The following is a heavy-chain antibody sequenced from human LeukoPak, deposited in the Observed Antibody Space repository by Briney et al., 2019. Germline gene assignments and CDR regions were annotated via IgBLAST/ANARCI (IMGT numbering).Heavy chain of an antibody. J-gene: IGHJ4*02. D-gene: IGHD5-12*01. Sequence: ASVKVSCKASGYTFTGYYMHWVRQAPGQGLEWIGWINPNSGGTNYAQKFQGRVTMTRDTSISTAYMELSRLRSDDTAVYYCARDGGYDYVFDYWGQGTLVTVSS. CDR1: GYTFTGYY. V-gene: IGHV1-2*02. CDR3: ARDGGYDYVFDY. CDR2: INPNSGGT.